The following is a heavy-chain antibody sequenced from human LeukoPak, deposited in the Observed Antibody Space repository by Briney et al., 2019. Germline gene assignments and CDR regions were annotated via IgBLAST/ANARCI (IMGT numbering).Heavy chain of an antibody. CDR3: ARAVDPYYYDSSGYYGVLAAPFDY. J-gene: IGHJ4*02. D-gene: IGHD3-22*01. CDR1: GFTFSSYS. V-gene: IGHV3-21*01. Sequence: PGGSLRLSCAASGFTFSSYSMNWVRQAPGKGLEWVSSITSSSSYIYYADSVKGRFTISRDNAKNSLYLQMNSLRAEDTAVYYCARAVDPYYYDSSGYYGVLAAPFDYWGQGTLVTVSS. CDR2: ITSSSSYI.